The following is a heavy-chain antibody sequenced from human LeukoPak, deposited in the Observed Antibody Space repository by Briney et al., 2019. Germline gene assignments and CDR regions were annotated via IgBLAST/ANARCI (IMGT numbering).Heavy chain of an antibody. CDR2: IYYSGST. V-gene: IGHV4-59*12. D-gene: IGHD2-2*01. J-gene: IGHJ5*02. Sequence: PSETLSLTCTVSGGSISSYYWSWIRQPPGKGLEWIGYIYYSGSTNYNPSLKSRVTISVKTSKNQFSLRLSSVTAADTAVYYCAREVDAAAAYNWFDPWGQGTLVTVSS. CDR1: GGSISSYY. CDR3: AREVDAAAAYNWFDP.